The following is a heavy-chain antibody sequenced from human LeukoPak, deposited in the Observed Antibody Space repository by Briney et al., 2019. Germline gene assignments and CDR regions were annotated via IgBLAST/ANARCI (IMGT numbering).Heavy chain of an antibody. CDR3: ASDYPTFDY. J-gene: IGHJ4*02. V-gene: IGHV3-21*01. CDR1: GFTFSSYH. Sequence: GGSLRLSCAASGFTFSSYHMNWVRQAPGKGLEWVSSISHSSNLIYYADSVKGRFTISRDNAKNSLYLQMNNLRAEDTAVYYCASDYPTFDYWGQGTLVTVSS. CDR2: ISHSSNLI.